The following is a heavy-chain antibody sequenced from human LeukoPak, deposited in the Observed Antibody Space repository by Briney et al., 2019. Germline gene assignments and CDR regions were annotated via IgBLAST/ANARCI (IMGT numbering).Heavy chain of an antibody. CDR1: GGTFSSYA. Sequence: SVKVSCKASGGTFSSYAISWVRQAPGQGLEWMGGIIPIFGTANYAQKFRGRVTITTGESTSTAYMKLSSLRSEDTAVYYCARAYSGSYLGVGYWGQGTLVTVSS. CDR3: ARAYSGSYLGVGY. J-gene: IGHJ4*02. V-gene: IGHV1-69*05. CDR2: IIPIFGTA. D-gene: IGHD1-26*01.